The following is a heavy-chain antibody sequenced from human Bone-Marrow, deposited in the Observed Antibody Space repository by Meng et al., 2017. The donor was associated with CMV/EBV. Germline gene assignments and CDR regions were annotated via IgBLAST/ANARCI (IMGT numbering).Heavy chain of an antibody. Sequence: GGSLRLSCAASGFTFSSVWMSWVRQAPGQGLEWVASIRQDGGDIHYVDSVKGRFTISRDNAKSSLSLQMNYVRAEDTAVYYCARPVYYDFWSGYLYDDAFDIWGQGTMVTVSS. CDR1: GFTFSSVW. D-gene: IGHD3-3*01. CDR3: ARPVYYDFWSGYLYDDAFDI. CDR2: IRQDGGDI. J-gene: IGHJ3*02. V-gene: IGHV3-7*01.